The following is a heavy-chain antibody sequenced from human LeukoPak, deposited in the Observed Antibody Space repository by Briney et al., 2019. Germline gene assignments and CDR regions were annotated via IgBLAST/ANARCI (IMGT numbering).Heavy chain of an antibody. D-gene: IGHD1-26*01. J-gene: IGHJ4*02. Sequence: GSLRLSCAASGFTFRSYALSWIRQTPGKGLEWVSAISDDGRGTYYADSVMGRFTISRDNSKNTLYLQLTSLRPEDTAIYYCSKEEKVLRVTTAFDQWGQGTLVTVSS. V-gene: IGHV3-23*01. CDR3: SKEEKVLRVTTAFDQ. CDR1: GFTFRSYA. CDR2: ISDDGRGT.